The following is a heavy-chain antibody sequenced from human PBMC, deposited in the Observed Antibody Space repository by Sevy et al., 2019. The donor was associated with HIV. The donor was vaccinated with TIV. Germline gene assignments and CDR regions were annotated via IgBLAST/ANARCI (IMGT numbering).Heavy chain of an antibody. Sequence: GGSLRLSCAASGFTLSDYAMHWVRQAPGKGLEYVSGISSHGGYIFYANSVKGRFTISRDNSKSSVYLQMNNLRPEDTAVYYCAREGCTKPHDYWGQGTLVTVSS. J-gene: IGHJ4*02. V-gene: IGHV3-64*01. D-gene: IGHD2-8*01. CDR2: ISSHGGYI. CDR3: AREGCTKPHDY. CDR1: GFTLSDYA.